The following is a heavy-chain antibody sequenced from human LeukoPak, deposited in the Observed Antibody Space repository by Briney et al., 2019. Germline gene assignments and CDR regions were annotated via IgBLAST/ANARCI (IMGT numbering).Heavy chain of an antibody. J-gene: IGHJ4*02. V-gene: IGHV3-64D*06. CDR3: VKGSDTAMVPFDY. CDR2: ISSNGGST. CDR1: GFTFSSYA. Sequence: GGSLRPSCSASGFTFSSYAMHWVRQAPGKGLEYVSAISSNGGSTYYADSVKGRFTISRDNSKNTLYLQMSSLRAEDTAVYYCVKGSDTAMVPFDYWGQGTLVTVSS. D-gene: IGHD5-18*01.